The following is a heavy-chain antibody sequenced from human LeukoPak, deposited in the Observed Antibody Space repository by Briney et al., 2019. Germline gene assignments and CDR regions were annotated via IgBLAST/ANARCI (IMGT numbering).Heavy chain of an antibody. Sequence: PGRSLRLSCTFSGLTFSDSAVTWVRQAPGKGLQWIGCTRSKVYGGTTEYAASVKGRITISKDESKSIAYLQMDSLTTEDTAVYFCARGERDFDYWGQGTLVTVSP. CDR2: TRSKVYGGTT. D-gene: IGHD3-16*01. V-gene: IGHV3-49*04. CDR1: GLTFSDSA. CDR3: ARGERDFDY. J-gene: IGHJ4*02.